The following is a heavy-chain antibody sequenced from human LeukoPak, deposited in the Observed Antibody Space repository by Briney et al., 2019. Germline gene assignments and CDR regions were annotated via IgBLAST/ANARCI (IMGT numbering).Heavy chain of an antibody. V-gene: IGHV3-23*01. D-gene: IGHD2-2*02. CDR2: ISGGGVSS. Sequence: GGSLRLSCATSRFTFSSYAMSWVRQAPGKGLEWVSGISGGGVSSYYADSVKGRFTISRDNSKNTLYLQMNSLRAEDTAVYYCAKDRSLYLDAFDIWGQGTMVTVSS. CDR3: AKDRSLYLDAFDI. CDR1: RFTFSSYA. J-gene: IGHJ3*02.